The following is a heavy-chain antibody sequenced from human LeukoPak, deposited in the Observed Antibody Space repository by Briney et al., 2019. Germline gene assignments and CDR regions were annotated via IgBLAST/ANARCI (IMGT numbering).Heavy chain of an antibody. CDR3: ARGEGYSGSDSRGDFDY. D-gene: IGHD5-12*01. CDR2: IWYDGSNK. CDR1: GFTFSSYG. J-gene: IGHJ4*02. V-gene: IGHV3-33*01. Sequence: PGGSLRLSCAAPGFTFSSYGMHWVRQAPGKGLEWVAVIWYDGSNKYYADSVKGRFTISRDNSKNTLYLQMNSLRAEDTAVYYCARGEGYSGSDSRGDFDYWGQGTLVTVSS.